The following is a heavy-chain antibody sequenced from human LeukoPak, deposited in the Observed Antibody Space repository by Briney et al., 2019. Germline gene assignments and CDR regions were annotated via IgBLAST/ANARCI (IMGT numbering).Heavy chain of an antibody. CDR3: ARAQWLGRFFDY. CDR2: IYYSGST. V-gene: IGHV4-59*01. J-gene: IGHJ4*02. CDR1: GFTFTNAW. D-gene: IGHD6-19*01. Sequence: GSLRLSCAASGFTFTNAWMSWIRQPPGKGLEWIGYIYYSGSTNYNPSLKSRVTISVDTSKNQFSLKLSSVTAADTAVYYCARAQWLGRFFDYWGQGTLVTVSS.